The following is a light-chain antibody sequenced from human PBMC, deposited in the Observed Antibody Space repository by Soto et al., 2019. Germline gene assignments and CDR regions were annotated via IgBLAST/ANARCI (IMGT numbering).Light chain of an antibody. V-gene: IGLV2-18*01. Sequence: LTQPPSVSGSPGQSVTISCTGTSSDVGSYNRVSWYQQPPGTAPKLMIYEVSNRPSGVPDRFSGSKSGNTASLTISGLQAEDEADYYCSLYTSSSTYVFGTGTKVTVL. CDR2: EVS. CDR1: SSDVGSYNR. J-gene: IGLJ1*01. CDR3: SLYTSSSTYV.